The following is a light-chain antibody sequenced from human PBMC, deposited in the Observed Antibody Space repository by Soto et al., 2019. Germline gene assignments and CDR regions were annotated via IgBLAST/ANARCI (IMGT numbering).Light chain of an antibody. CDR1: QSIGTW. J-gene: IGKJ5*01. CDR3: QQSDTYPLP. CDR2: DAS. V-gene: IGKV1-5*01. Sequence: ASVGDRVTITRRASQSIGTWLAWYQHRPGKAPSLLIYDASTLRSGVPSRFSGSGSGTEFTLTISSLQADDFATYYCQQSDTYPLPFGQGTRLRL.